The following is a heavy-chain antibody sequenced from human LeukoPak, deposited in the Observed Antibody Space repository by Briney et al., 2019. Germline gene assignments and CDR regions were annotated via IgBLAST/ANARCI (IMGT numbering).Heavy chain of an antibody. V-gene: IGHV4-59*01. CDR3: ARGFAGGYFGY. J-gene: IGHJ4*02. CDR1: GGSISSYY. D-gene: IGHD3-10*01. Sequence: SETLSLTCTVSGGSISSYYWSWIRQPPGKGLEWIGYIYYSGSTNYNPSLKSRVTISVDTSKNQFSLKLSSVTAADTAVYYCARGFAGGYFGYWGQGTLVTVSS. CDR2: IYYSGST.